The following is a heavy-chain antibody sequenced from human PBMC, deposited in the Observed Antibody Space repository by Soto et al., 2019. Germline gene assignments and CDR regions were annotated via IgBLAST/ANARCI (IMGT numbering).Heavy chain of an antibody. CDR1: GFTFGIYA. J-gene: IGHJ4*01. D-gene: IGHD3-16*01. CDR3: VRKYDSLGGYFDY. Sequence: GGSLRLSCVASGFTFGIYAMTWVRQAPGKGLEWISYISDSGTITRYADSVKGRFTVSRDSATASLYLQMSSLGVDDTAAYFCVRKYDSLGGYFDYWVHGTWVTVSS. V-gene: IGHV3-48*03. CDR2: ISDSGTIT.